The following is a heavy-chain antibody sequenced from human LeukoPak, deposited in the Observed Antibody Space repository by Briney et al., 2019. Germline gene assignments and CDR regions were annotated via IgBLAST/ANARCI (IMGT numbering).Heavy chain of an antibody. J-gene: IGHJ5*02. CDR1: GYTFTDYY. Sequence: ASVKVSRQASGYTFTDYYIHWVRQAPGQGLEWMGWINPNSGSTNYAQNLQGRVSMTRDTSISTAHMELSRLRSDDTAVYYCARDYVDNFDSYGYIALDQWGQGTLVIVSS. D-gene: IGHD3-22*01. V-gene: IGHV1-2*02. CDR3: ARDYVDNFDSYGYIALDQ. CDR2: INPNSGST.